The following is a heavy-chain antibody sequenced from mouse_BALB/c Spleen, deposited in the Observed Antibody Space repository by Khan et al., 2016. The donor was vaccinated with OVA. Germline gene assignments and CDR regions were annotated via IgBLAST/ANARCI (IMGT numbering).Heavy chain of an antibody. Sequence: QIQLVQSGPEMKKPGETVKISCKASGYTFTNYGMNWVKQSPGKALKWMGWINTFTGEPTYADDFKGRFAFSLETSANTASLQINNLKTEDTATYFCARPPYFSYSLDHWGQGTSVTVSS. V-gene: IGHV9-3-1*01. J-gene: IGHJ4*01. CDR1: GYTFTNYG. CDR3: ARPPYFSYSLDH. D-gene: IGHD2-12*01. CDR2: INTFTGEP.